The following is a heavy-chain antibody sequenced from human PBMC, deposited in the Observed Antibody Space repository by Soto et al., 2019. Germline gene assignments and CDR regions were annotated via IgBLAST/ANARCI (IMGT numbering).Heavy chain of an antibody. D-gene: IGHD4-4*01. J-gene: IGHJ6*03. Sequence: PGGSLRLSCAASGFTFSSYAMSWVRQAPGKGLEWVSAISGSGGSTYYADSVKGRFTISRDNSRDTLYLQMNSLRAEDTAVYYCAKEGRVTTGYYMDVWGKGTTVTVSS. V-gene: IGHV3-23*01. CDR3: AKEGRVTTGYYMDV. CDR2: ISGSGGST. CDR1: GFTFSSYA.